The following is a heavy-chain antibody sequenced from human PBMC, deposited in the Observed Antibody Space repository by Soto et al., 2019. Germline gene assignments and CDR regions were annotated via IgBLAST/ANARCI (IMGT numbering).Heavy chain of an antibody. Sequence: QVQLVQSGAEVKKPGSSVKVSCKASGGTFSRYTFTWVRQAPGQGLEWMGRIIPILDIPNYAQNFQGRVTITGDKSTSTAYMALSSLTSDDTAVYYCASHFTGVLVLGTSPPGGDNYGWDVWGQGTTVTVSS. CDR2: IIPILDIP. J-gene: IGHJ6*02. CDR3: ASHFTGVLVLGTSPPGGDNYGWDV. V-gene: IGHV1-69*02. D-gene: IGHD2-8*02. CDR1: GGTFSRYT.